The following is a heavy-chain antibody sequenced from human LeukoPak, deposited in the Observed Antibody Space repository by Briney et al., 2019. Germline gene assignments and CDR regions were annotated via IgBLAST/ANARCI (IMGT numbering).Heavy chain of an antibody. V-gene: IGHV3-64*01. CDR3: ARSPDRCDPLLEPYYRDV. D-gene: IGHD1-14*01. CDR2: ISSNGGST. CDR1: GFTFSSYA. J-gene: IGHJ6*03. Sequence: GGSLRLSCAASGFTFSSYAMHCVRRAPGEGLEYVSAISSNGGSTYYANSVKGRFTISRDNSKNTLYLQMCSLRAEDLAVYYCARSPDRCDPLLEPYYRDVWGKGTAVSVSS.